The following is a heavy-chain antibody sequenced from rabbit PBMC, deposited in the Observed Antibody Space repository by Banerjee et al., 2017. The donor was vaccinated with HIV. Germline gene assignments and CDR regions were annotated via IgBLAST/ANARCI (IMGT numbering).Heavy chain of an antibody. D-gene: IGHD1-1*01. J-gene: IGHJ2*01. CDR3: ARVYDSSSVYTSGAFDP. CDR1: GFSFSSNYW. V-gene: IGHV1S40*01. CDR2: IYLGSRGDT. Sequence: QSLEESGGDLVKPGASLTLTCTASGFSFSSNYWICWVRQAPGKGLEWIACIYLGSRGDTHYASWAKGRFTISKISSTTVTLQMTSLTAADTATYFCARVYDSSSVYTSGAFDPWGPGTLVTVS.